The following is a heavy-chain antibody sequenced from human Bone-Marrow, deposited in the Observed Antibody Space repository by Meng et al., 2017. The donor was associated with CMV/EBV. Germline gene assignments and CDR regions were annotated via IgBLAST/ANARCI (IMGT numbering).Heavy chain of an antibody. CDR1: GFTFSSYD. CDR3: ARVMTRSRYCSSTSCYKLPANNWFDP. CDR2: IGTAGDT. Sequence: GESLKISCAASGFTFSSYDMHWVRQATGKGLEWVSAIGTAGDTYYPGSVKGRFTISRDNAKNTLYLQMNSLRAEDTAVYYCARVMTRSRYCSSTSCYKLPANNWFDPWGQGTLVTVSS. J-gene: IGHJ5*02. D-gene: IGHD2-2*02. V-gene: IGHV3-13*01.